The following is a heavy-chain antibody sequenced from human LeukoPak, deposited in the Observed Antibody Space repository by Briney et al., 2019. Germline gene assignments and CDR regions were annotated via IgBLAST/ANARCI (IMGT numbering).Heavy chain of an antibody. J-gene: IGHJ4*02. CDR3: ATIKRGSIFGYFDF. CDR2: MIDSVNT. D-gene: IGHD5-18*01. Sequence: SETLSLTGTVPGGSLTSHFWSWIRQPPGRGREGIGYMIDSVNTRDNPSLKSRLTLSADTSKSQFSLRLSSVTAADTAVYYCATIKRGSIFGYFDFWGQGTKVTVSS. V-gene: IGHV4-59*11. CDR1: GGSLTSHF.